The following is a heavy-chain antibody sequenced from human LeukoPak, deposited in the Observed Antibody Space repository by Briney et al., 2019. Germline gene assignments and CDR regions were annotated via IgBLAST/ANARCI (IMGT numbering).Heavy chain of an antibody. J-gene: IGHJ4*02. CDR1: GFTFSTYT. V-gene: IGHV3-21*01. CDR3: AREPDCSGGSCYSATTGPLDY. D-gene: IGHD2-15*01. CDR2: ISGSSSYI. Sequence: GGSLRLSCAASGFTFSTYTMKWVRQAPGKGLEWVSSISGSSSYIYYTDSVQGRFTISRDNAKNSLYLQMNSLRAEDTAVYYCAREPDCSGGSCYSATTGPLDYWGQGTLVTVSS.